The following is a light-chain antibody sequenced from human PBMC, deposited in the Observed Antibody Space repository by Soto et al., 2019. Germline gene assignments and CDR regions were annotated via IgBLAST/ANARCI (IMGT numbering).Light chain of an antibody. CDR3: QTWGAGIVV. V-gene: IGLV4-69*01. CDR2: LNTDGSH. J-gene: IGLJ2*01. Sequence: QPVLTQSPSASASLGASVKLTCTLSSGHSSYTIAWHQQQPEKGPRYLMKLNTDGSHSRGDGLPDRFSGSRSGAERYLTISSRRSEDEADYYCQTWGAGIVVFGGGTKVTVL. CDR1: SGHSSYT.